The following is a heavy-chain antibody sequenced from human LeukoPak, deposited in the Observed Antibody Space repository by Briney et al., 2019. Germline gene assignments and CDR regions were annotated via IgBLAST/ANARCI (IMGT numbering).Heavy chain of an antibody. D-gene: IGHD3-3*01. CDR3: ASPKDRITIFGIAR. V-gene: IGHV3-21*01. CDR1: GFTFSSYS. CDR2: ISSSSSYI. J-gene: IGHJ4*02. Sequence: GGSLRLSCAASGFTFSSYSMNWVRQAPGKGLEWVSSISSSSSYIYYADSVKGRFTISRDNAKNSLYLQMNSPRAEDTAVYYCASPKDRITIFGIARWGQGTLVTVSS.